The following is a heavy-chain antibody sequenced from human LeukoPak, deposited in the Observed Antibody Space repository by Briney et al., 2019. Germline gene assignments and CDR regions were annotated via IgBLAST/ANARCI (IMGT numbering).Heavy chain of an antibody. V-gene: IGHV1-2*06. Sequence: ASVKVSCKASGYTFTGYYMHWVRQAPGQGLEWMGRINPNSGGTNYAQKFQGRVTMTRDTSISTAYMELSRLRSDDTAVYYCASPLNYYDSSGETLDYWGKGTLVTVSS. D-gene: IGHD3-22*01. CDR2: INPNSGGT. CDR3: ASPLNYYDSSGETLDY. CDR1: GYTFTGYY. J-gene: IGHJ4*02.